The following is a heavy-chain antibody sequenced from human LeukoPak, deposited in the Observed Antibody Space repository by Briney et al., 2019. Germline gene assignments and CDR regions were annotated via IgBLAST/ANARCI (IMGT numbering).Heavy chain of an antibody. CDR2: IYYSGST. CDR3: ARGSSGWSHTDAFDI. J-gene: IGHJ3*02. CDR1: GGSISTYY. D-gene: IGHD6-19*01. V-gene: IGHV4-59*12. Sequence: SETLSLTCTVSGGSISTYYWSWIRQPPRKGLEWIGYIYYSGSTNYNPSLKSRVTMSVDTSKKQFSLKLNSVTAADTAFYYCARGSSGWSHTDAFDIWGPGTMVTVSS.